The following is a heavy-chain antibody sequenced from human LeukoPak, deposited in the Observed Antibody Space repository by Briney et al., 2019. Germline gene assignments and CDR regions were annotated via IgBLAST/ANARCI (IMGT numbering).Heavy chain of an antibody. CDR2: INPNSGGT. Sequence: ASVKVSCKSSGYTFTGYYMHWVGQAPGQGLEGMGWINPNSGGTNYAQKCQGRVTMTRDTSISTDYMELSRLRSDDTAVYYCASQSRIITIFGVVMTDHAFDIWGQGTMVTVSS. CDR1: GYTFTGYY. V-gene: IGHV1-2*02. D-gene: IGHD3-3*01. J-gene: IGHJ3*02. CDR3: ASQSRIITIFGVVMTDHAFDI.